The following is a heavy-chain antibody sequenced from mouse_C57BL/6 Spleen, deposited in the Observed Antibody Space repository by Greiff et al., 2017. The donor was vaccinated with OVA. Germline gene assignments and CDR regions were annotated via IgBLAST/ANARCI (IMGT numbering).Heavy chain of an antibody. J-gene: IGHJ2*01. V-gene: IGHV1-50*01. CDR2: IDPSDSYT. CDR3: ARGSWKGY. Sequence: QVQLQQSGAELVKPGASVKLSCKASGYTFTSYWMQWVKQTPGQGLEWIGDIDPSDSYTNYNQTLKGKATLTVDTSSSTAYMQLSSLTSEDSAIYYCARGSWKGYWGQGTTLTVSS. CDR1: GYTFTSYW.